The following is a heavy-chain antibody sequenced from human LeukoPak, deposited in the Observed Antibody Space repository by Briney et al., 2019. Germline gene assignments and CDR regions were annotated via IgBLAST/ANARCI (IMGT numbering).Heavy chain of an antibody. Sequence: SLETLSLTCTVSGGSVNSGIYYWSWIRQPPGKGLEWIGYIFYSGSTNCNPSLKSRVTISVDTSKNRLSLKLNSVTAADTAVYYCARGSGGWSWTPHAFDIWGQGTMVTVSS. CDR3: ARGSGGWSWTPHAFDI. CDR1: GGSVNSGIYY. D-gene: IGHD6-19*01. J-gene: IGHJ3*02. V-gene: IGHV4-61*01. CDR2: IFYSGST.